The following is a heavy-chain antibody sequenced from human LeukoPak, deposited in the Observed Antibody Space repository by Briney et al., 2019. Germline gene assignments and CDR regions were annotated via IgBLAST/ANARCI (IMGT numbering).Heavy chain of an antibody. J-gene: IGHJ6*02. D-gene: IGHD6-19*01. CDR3: ARDSDSSGWPVYYYYGMDV. CDR1: GYTFTSYG. CDR2: ISAYNGNT. Sequence: ASVKVSCKASGYTFTSYGISWVRQAPGQGLEWMGWISAYNGNTNYAQKLQGRVTMTTDTSTSTAYMELRSLRSDDTAVYYCARDSDSSGWPVYYYYGMDVCGQGTTVTVSS. V-gene: IGHV1-18*01.